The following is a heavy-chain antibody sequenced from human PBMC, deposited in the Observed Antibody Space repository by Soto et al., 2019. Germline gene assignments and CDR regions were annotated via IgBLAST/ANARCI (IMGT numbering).Heavy chain of an antibody. Sequence: QPGGSLRLSCAASGFTFSSYAMSWVRQAPGKGLEWVSAISGSGGSTYYADSVKGRFTISRDNSKNTLYLQMNSLRAEDTAVYYCAKSGYGSGSYYATHYYYGMDVWGQGTTVTVSS. CDR2: ISGSGGST. CDR3: AKSGYGSGSYYATHYYYGMDV. CDR1: GFTFSSYA. J-gene: IGHJ6*02. D-gene: IGHD3-10*01. V-gene: IGHV3-23*01.